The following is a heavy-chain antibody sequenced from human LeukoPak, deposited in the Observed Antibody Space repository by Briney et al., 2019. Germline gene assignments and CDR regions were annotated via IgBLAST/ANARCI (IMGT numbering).Heavy chain of an antibody. CDR1: GFTFSSYA. CDR3: AVEYYYDSSGCGHASDY. CDR2: ISYDGSNK. Sequence: PGGSLRLSCAASGFTFSSYAMHWVRQAPGKGLEWVAVISYDGSNKYYADSVKGRFTISRDNSKNTLYLQMNSLRAEDTAVYYCAVEYYYDSSGCGHASDYWGQGTLVTVSS. V-gene: IGHV3-30-3*01. J-gene: IGHJ4*02. D-gene: IGHD3-22*01.